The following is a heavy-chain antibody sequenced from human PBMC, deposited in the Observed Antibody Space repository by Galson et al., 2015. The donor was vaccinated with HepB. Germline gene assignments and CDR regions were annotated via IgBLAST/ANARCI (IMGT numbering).Heavy chain of an antibody. CDR1: GFTFSSYA. D-gene: IGHD2-2*02. CDR2: ISYDGSNK. CDR3: ARENIVVVPAAIPVWGIGATAQANYYYYYYMDV. Sequence: SLRLSCAASGFTFSSYAMHWVRQAPGKGLEWVAVISYDGSNKYYADSVKGRFTISRDNSKNTLYLQMNSLRAEDTAVYYCARENIVVVPAAIPVWGIGATAQANYYYYYYMDVWGKGTTVTVSS. V-gene: IGHV3-30*04. J-gene: IGHJ6*03.